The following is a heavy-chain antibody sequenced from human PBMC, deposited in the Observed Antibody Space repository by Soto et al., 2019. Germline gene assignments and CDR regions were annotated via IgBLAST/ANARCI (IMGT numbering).Heavy chain of an antibody. CDR1: GYTFTGYD. Sequence: ASVKVSCKASGYTFTGYDMHWVRQAPGQGLEWMGWINPNSGGTNYAQKFQGWVTMTRDTSISTAYMELSRLRSDDTAVYYCARGVADSSGSMDWFDPWGQGTLVTVS. V-gene: IGHV1-2*04. D-gene: IGHD3-22*01. CDR2: INPNSGGT. J-gene: IGHJ5*02. CDR3: ARGVADSSGSMDWFDP.